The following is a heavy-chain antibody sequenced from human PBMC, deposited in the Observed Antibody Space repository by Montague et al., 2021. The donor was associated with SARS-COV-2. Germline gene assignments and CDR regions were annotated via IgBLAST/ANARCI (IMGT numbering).Heavy chain of an antibody. CDR2: IDKSGST. J-gene: IGHJ6*02. CDR3: ARLTGSRVYYYHYGLDV. D-gene: IGHD1-20*01. V-gene: IGHV4-4*09. Sequence: SETLSLTCTVAGDSIRESHWSWIRQPPGKGLEWIGYIDKSGSTXXXPAXXXRVTLTVSASNNQFYLTLRSVTAADTAVYYCARLTGSRVYYYHYGLDVWGQGTTVTVSS. CDR1: GDSIRESH.